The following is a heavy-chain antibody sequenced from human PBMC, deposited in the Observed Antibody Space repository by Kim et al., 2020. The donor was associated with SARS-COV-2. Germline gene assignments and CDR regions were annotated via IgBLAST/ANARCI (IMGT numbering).Heavy chain of an antibody. CDR3: AKDWGGIAVAGPTDY. V-gene: IGHV3-30*18. CDR1: GFTFSSYG. J-gene: IGHJ4*02. Sequence: GGSLRLSCAASGFTFSSYGMHWVRQAPGKGLEWVAVISYDGSNKYYADSVKGRFTISRDNSKNTLYLQMNSLRAEDTAVYYCAKDWGGIAVAGPTDYWGQGTLVTVSS. D-gene: IGHD6-19*01. CDR2: ISYDGSNK.